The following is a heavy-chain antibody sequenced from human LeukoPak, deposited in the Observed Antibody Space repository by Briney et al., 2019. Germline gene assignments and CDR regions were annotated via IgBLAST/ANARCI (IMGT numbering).Heavy chain of an antibody. CDR1: GFAFSDYW. D-gene: IGHD1-26*01. V-gene: IGHV3-7*01. CDR3: ARVGTWELQRVFDF. Sequence: GGSLRLSCATFGFAFSDYWMTWVRQVPGKGLEWVANINREGNEKYYVDSVRGRFTVSRDNAKNSVDLQMDSLRVEDTAVYYCARVGTWELQRVFDFWGQGTLVTVSS. J-gene: IGHJ4*02. CDR2: INREGNEK.